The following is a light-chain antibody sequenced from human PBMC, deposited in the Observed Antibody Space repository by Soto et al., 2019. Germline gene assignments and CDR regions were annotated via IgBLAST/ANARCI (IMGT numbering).Light chain of an antibody. Sequence: EIVLTQSPGTLSLSPGERATLSCRASQSVSGRYLAWYQQKPGQAPRLLIYGASSRATGIPHRFSGSGAGTNFTLTISSLESEDAAVYYCQQYSSSPLTFGGGTKVDIK. J-gene: IGKJ4*01. CDR3: QQYSSSPLT. CDR1: QSVSGRY. CDR2: GAS. V-gene: IGKV3-20*01.